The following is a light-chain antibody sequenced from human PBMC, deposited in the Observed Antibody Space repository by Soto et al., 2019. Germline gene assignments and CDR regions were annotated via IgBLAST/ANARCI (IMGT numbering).Light chain of an antibody. CDR3: QQYYRPWT. Sequence: DIVMTQSPDSLAVSLGERATINCKSSQSVLYSSNNKNYLAWYQQKPGQPPKLLIYWASTRESGGPDRFSGIGSGTDLTLTISSLQAEDVAVYYCQQYYRPWTFGQGTKVEIK. CDR2: WAS. CDR1: QSVLYSSNNKNY. J-gene: IGKJ1*01. V-gene: IGKV4-1*01.